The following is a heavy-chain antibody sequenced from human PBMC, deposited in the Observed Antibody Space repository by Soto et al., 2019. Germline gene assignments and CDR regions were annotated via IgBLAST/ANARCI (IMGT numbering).Heavy chain of an antibody. CDR2: IYYGGST. CDR1: GGSIRSSSYY. CDR3: ASRRAYGDY. V-gene: IGHV4-39*01. Sequence: QLQLQESGPGLVKPSETLSLTCTVSGGSIRSSSYYWAWIRQPPGKGLEWIGSIYYGGSTSYNPSLTCRVSMSVNTSQNQFSLNLTSVTAADTAVYYCASRRAYGDYWGQGTLVTVSS. J-gene: IGHJ4*02. D-gene: IGHD5-12*01.